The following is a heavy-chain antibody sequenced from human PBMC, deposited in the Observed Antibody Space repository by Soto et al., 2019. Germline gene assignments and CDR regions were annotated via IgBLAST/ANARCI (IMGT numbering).Heavy chain of an antibody. CDR1: GYTFTGYY. D-gene: IGHD6-6*01. Sequence: AAVKVSCKASGYTFTGYYMHWVRQAPGQGLEWMGWINPNSGGTNYAQKFQGWVTMARDTSISTAYMELSRLRSDDTAVYYCARLSSSLNGMDVWGQGTTVTVSS. CDR2: INPNSGGT. CDR3: ARLSSSLNGMDV. V-gene: IGHV1-2*04. J-gene: IGHJ6*02.